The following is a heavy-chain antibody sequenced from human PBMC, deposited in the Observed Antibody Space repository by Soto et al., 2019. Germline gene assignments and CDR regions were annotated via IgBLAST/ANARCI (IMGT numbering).Heavy chain of an antibody. V-gene: IGHV4-59*06. CDR1: GGSISSYY. CDR2: MYHSGST. J-gene: IGHJ3*02. D-gene: IGHD2-2*01. CDR3: APESKVFHI. Sequence: PSETLSLTCTVSGGSISSYYWSWIRQPPGKGLEWIGYMYHSGSTYYNPSLKSRVTISVDTSKNQFSLKLSSVTAEDTAVYYCAPESKVFHISGHGTTLIV.